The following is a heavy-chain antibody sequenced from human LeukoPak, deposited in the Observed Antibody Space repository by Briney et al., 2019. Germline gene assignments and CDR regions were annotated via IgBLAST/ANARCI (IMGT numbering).Heavy chain of an antibody. Sequence: SETLSLTCTVTGGSMSTYDWSWIRQPPGKGLHWNGYISYSGRTNYNPSLMTRVTISVDTSKSQFSLRLRSVTAADTAVYYCARGYGYNPYWGQGTLVTVSS. CDR2: ISYSGRT. D-gene: IGHD5-24*01. CDR3: ARGYGYNPY. V-gene: IGHV4-59*01. J-gene: IGHJ4*02. CDR1: GGSMSTYD.